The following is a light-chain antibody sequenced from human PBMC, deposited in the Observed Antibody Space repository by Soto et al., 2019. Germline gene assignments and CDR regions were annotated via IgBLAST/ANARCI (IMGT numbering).Light chain of an antibody. CDR3: RQRSNWPRP. CDR2: DAS. CDR1: QSVSSH. Sequence: EIVLTQSPATLSLSPGERAALSCRASQSVSSHLAWYQQKPGQAPRLLIYDASNRATGIPARFSGSGSGTDSSLLISSLEPEDLAVYYGRQRSNWPRPFGRGTKVEV. J-gene: IGKJ4*01. V-gene: IGKV3-11*01.